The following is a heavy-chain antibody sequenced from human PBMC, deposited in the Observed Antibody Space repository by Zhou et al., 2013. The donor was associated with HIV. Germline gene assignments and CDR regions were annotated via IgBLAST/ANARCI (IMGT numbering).Heavy chain of an antibody. J-gene: IGHJ3*02. V-gene: IGHV1-69*05. D-gene: IGHD3-16*01. CDR2: ISPIFGMA. Sequence: QVQLVQSGAEVKPPGSSVKVSCKASGGTFDNFAVAWVRQAPGRGLEWVGGISPIFGMANYGQNFKNRVSITTDGSTRTTYMELSSLKSEDTAVYFCARGGGSRIDNAFDIWGQGTSVTVS. CDR1: GGTFDNFA. CDR3: ARGGGSRIDNAFDI.